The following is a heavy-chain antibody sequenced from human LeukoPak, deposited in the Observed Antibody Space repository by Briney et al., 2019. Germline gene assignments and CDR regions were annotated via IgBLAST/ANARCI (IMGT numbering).Heavy chain of an antibody. J-gene: IGHJ4*02. Sequence: ASVKVSCKASGYTFTSYGISWVRQAPGQGLEWMRWISAYNGNTNYAQKLQGRVTMTTDTSTSTAYMELRSLRSDDTAVYYCAREVGSSGYYSRPVPLFIDYWGQGTLVTVSS. D-gene: IGHD3-22*01. CDR3: AREVGSSGYYSRPVPLFIDY. V-gene: IGHV1-18*01. CDR1: GYTFTSYG. CDR2: ISAYNGNT.